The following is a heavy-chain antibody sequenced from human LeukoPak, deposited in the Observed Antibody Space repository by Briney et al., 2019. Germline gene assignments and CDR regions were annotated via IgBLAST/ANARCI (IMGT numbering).Heavy chain of an antibody. Sequence: SVKVSCKASGGTFSRYAISWVRQAPGQGLEWMGGIIPMFGIANYAQKFQGRVTITADESTSTAYMELSSLRSEDTAVYYCARDRPYTGGWRGFDYWGQGTLVTVYS. J-gene: IGHJ4*02. CDR1: GGTFSRYA. CDR2: IIPMFGIA. V-gene: IGHV1-69*13. D-gene: IGHD6-19*01. CDR3: ARDRPYTGGWRGFDY.